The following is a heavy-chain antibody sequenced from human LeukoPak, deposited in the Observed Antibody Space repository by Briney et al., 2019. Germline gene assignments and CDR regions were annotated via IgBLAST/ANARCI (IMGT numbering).Heavy chain of an antibody. J-gene: IGHJ4*02. Sequence: GASVKVSCKASGYTFTGYYMHWVRQAPGQGLEWMGWINPNSGGTNYAQKFQGRVTMTRDTSTSTAYMELRSLRSDDTAVYYCARAGGSLWFGELLYPHFDYWGQGTLVTVSS. CDR2: INPNSGGT. V-gene: IGHV1-2*02. D-gene: IGHD3-10*01. CDR1: GYTFTGYY. CDR3: ARAGGSLWFGELLYPHFDY.